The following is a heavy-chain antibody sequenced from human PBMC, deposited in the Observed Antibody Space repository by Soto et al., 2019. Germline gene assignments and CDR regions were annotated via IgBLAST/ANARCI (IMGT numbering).Heavy chain of an antibody. CDR1: GFTFSSYA. CDR2: ISYDGSNK. V-gene: IGHV3-30-3*01. CDR3: ARVGGYYDSSGYYGPDDAFDI. D-gene: IGHD3-22*01. J-gene: IGHJ3*02. Sequence: QVQLVESGGGVVQPGRSLRLSCAASGFTFSSYAMHWVRQAPGKGLEWVAVISYDGSNKYYADSVKGRFTISRDNSKNTLYLQMNSRRAEDTAVYYCARVGGYYDSSGYYGPDDAFDIWGQGTMVTVSS.